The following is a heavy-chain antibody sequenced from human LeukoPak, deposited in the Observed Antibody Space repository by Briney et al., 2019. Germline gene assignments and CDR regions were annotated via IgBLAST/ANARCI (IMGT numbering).Heavy chain of an antibody. CDR3: ATCSGGSCYSAFDI. J-gene: IGHJ3*02. D-gene: IGHD2-15*01. CDR1: GGSISSYY. Sequence: SETLSLTCTVSGGSISSYYWSWIRQPPGKGLEWIGYIYYSGSTNYNPSLKSRVTISVDTSKNQFSLKLSSVTAADTAVYYCATCSGGSCYSAFDIWDQGTMVTVSS. V-gene: IGHV4-59*08. CDR2: IYYSGST.